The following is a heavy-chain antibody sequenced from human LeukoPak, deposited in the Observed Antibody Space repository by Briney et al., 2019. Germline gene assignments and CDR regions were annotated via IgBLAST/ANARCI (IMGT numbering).Heavy chain of an antibody. Sequence: ASVKVSCKVSGYIFTELSMHWVRQAPGKGLEWMGGFNPEDGETFYAQKFQGRVTMTEDTSTDTAYMELSSLSYEDTAVYYCATAASGDYLNYWGQGTLVTVSS. CDR1: GYIFTELS. D-gene: IGHD4-17*01. V-gene: IGHV1-24*01. J-gene: IGHJ4*02. CDR2: FNPEDGET. CDR3: ATAASGDYLNY.